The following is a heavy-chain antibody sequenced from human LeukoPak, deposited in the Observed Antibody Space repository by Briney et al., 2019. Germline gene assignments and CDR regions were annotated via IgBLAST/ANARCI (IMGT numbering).Heavy chain of an antibody. CDR3: HGSGSYYRTPPFDY. D-gene: IGHD3-10*01. CDR2: IYHSGST. CDR1: GGSISSGGYS. Sequence: SQTLSLTCAVSGGSISSGGYSWSWIRQPPGKGLEWIGYIYHSGSTYYNPSLKSRVTISVDTSKNQFSLKLSSVTAADTAVYYCHGSGSYYRTPPFDYWGQGTLVTVSS. J-gene: IGHJ4*02. V-gene: IGHV4-30-2*01.